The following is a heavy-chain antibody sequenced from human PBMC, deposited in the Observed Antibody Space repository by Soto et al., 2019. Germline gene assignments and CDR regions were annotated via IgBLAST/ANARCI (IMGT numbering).Heavy chain of an antibody. J-gene: IGHJ5*02. CDR2: IYYSGST. D-gene: IGHD3-3*01. CDR1: GGSISSYY. V-gene: IGHV4-59*08. Sequence: SETLSLTCTVSGGSISSYYWSWIRQPPGKGLGWIGYIYYSGSTNYNPSLKSRVTISVDTSKNQFSLKLSSVTAADTAVYYCARSYYDFWSGYPGENWFEPWGQGTLVTVSS. CDR3: ARSYYDFWSGYPGENWFEP.